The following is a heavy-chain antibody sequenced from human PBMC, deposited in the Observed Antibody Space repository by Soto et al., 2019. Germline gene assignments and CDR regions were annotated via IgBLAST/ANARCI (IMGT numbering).Heavy chain of an antibody. CDR3: ARDCTYCGGDTGREAVDI. D-gene: IGHD2-21*01. V-gene: IGHV1-3*01. CDR1: GYTFNIYA. Sequence: QARLEQSGADVKTPGPSVKVSCQASGYTFNIYAIHWVRQAPGQRTEWMGWMNAGNGNTEYSPKFHGRVTMTRDRYARAAYMELSGLTSEDTAVYYCARDCTYCGGDTGREAVDIWGQGTMVTVS. J-gene: IGHJ3*02. CDR2: MNAGNGNT.